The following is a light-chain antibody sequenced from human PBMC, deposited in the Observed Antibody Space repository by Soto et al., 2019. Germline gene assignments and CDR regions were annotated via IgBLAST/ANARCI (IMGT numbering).Light chain of an antibody. CDR1: QSVSSN. CDR2: GAS. CDR3: HQYNNQALT. Sequence: EIVMTQSPATLSVSPWERAALSCRASQSVSSNLAWYQQKPGQAPRLLIYGASTRATGIPARFSGSGSGTEFTLTISSLQSEDFAVYYCHQYNNQALTFGGGTKVEIK. V-gene: IGKV3-15*01. J-gene: IGKJ4*01.